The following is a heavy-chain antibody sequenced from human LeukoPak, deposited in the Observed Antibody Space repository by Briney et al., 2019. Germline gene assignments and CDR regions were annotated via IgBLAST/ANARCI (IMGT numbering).Heavy chain of an antibody. CDR3: AKDKSYYYGSGSYLGY. D-gene: IGHD3-10*01. CDR2: ISWNSGSI. Sequence: GRSLRLSCAASGFTFDDYAMHWVRQAPGKGLEWVSGISWNSGSIGYADSVKGRFTISRDNAKNSLYLQMNSLRAEDTALYYCAKDKSYYYGSGSYLGYWGQGTLVTVSS. CDR1: GFTFDDYA. V-gene: IGHV3-9*01. J-gene: IGHJ4*02.